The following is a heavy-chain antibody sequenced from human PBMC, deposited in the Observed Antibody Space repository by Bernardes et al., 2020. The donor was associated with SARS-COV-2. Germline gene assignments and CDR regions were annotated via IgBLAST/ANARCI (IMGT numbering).Heavy chain of an antibody. CDR2: VSGAAANT. V-gene: IGHV3-23*01. CDR1: GFTFNNYA. CDR3: AKDGGGWYRAGWYYFDL. D-gene: IGHD6-19*01. J-gene: IGHJ4*02. Sequence: GGSLRLSCAATGFTFNNYAMSWVRQAPGKGLEWLSTVSGAAANTYYADSVKGRFTISRDNSKNTLYLQMSSLRGEDTALYYCAKDGGGWYRAGWYYFDLWGRGTLVTVSS.